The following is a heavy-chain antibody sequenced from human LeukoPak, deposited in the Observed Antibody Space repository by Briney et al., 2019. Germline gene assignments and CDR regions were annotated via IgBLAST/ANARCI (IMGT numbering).Heavy chain of an antibody. Sequence: GGSLRLSCAASGFTFSSYWMHWVRQGPGKGLVWVSRINPDGSGTSHADSVKGRFTISRDNAKNTLYLQMNSLRVEDTAVYYCARDSGSGSYSGYWGLGTLVTVSS. J-gene: IGHJ4*02. V-gene: IGHV3-74*01. CDR2: INPDGSGT. CDR3: ARDSGSGSYSGY. CDR1: GFTFSSYW. D-gene: IGHD3-10*01.